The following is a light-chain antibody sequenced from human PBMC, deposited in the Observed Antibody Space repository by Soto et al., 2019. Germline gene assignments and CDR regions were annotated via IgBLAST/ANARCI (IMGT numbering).Light chain of an antibody. V-gene: IGLV2-11*01. Sequence: QSVLTQPRSVSGSRGQSITISCTGTSSDVGAYNYVSWYQQHPGKVPKLMLYDVTKRPSGVPDRFSGSKSGNTASLTISGLQVEDEADYYCCSYVGTYSYVFGTGTKVTLL. CDR1: SSDVGAYNY. CDR3: CSYVGTYSYV. J-gene: IGLJ1*01. CDR2: DVT.